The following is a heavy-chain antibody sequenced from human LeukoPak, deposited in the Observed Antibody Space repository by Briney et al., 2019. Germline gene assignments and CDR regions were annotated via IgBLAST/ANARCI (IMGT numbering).Heavy chain of an antibody. V-gene: IGHV3-30*02. CDR1: GFTFSSYG. D-gene: IGHD4-11*01. Sequence: GGSLRLSCAASGFTFSSYGMHWVRQAPGKGLEWVAFIRYDGSNKYYADSVKGRFTISRDNSKNTLYLQMNSLRAEDTAVYYCARNAAYSNGPIQRVSRQAPDYWGQGTLVTVSS. CDR3: ARNAAYSNGPIQRVSRQAPDY. J-gene: IGHJ4*02. CDR2: IRYDGSNK.